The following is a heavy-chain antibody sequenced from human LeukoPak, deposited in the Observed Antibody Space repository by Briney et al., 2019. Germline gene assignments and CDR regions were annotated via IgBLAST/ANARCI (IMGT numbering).Heavy chain of an antibody. J-gene: IGHJ4*02. CDR2: INPNSGGT. Sequence: ASVKLSCEASGYTFTGYYMHGVRQAPGQGLECMGWINPNSGGTNYAQKFQGRVTMTRDTSISTAYMELSRLRSEDTAVYYCARGGLMITFGGVIVGLGYWGQGTLVTVSS. CDR1: GYTFTGYY. CDR3: ARGGLMITFGGVIVGLGY. V-gene: IGHV1-2*02. D-gene: IGHD3-16*02.